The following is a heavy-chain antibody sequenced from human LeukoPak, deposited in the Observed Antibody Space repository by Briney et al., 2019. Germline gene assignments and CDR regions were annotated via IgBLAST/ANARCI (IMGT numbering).Heavy chain of an antibody. J-gene: IGHJ4*02. V-gene: IGHV4-30-2*01. D-gene: IGHD3-10*01. CDR3: ARLDSYYGSGSYFDY. CDR1: GGSISSGGYY. Sequence: SQTLSLTCTVSGGSISSGGYYWSWIRQPPGKGLEWIGYIYHSGSTYYNPSLKSRVTISVDTSKNQFSLKLSSVTAADTAVYYCARLDSYYGSGSYFDYWGQGTLVTVSS. CDR2: IYHSGST.